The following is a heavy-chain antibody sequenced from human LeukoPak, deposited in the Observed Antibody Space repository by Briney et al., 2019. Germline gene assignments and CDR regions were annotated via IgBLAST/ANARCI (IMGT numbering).Heavy chain of an antibody. CDR1: GGSFSGYY. CDR3: AGLIRPGWFDP. D-gene: IGHD1-14*01. V-gene: IGHV4-34*01. J-gene: IGHJ5*02. CDR2: INHSGST. Sequence: PSETLSLTCAVYGGSFSGYYWSWIRQPPGKGLEWIGEINHSGSTNYNPSLKSRVSISVDTSKNQFSLKLSSVTAADTAVYYCAGLIRPGWFDPWGQGTLVTVSS.